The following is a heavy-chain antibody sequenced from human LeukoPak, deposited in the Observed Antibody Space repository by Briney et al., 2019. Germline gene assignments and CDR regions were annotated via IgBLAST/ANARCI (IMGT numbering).Heavy chain of an antibody. Sequence: GGSLRLSCAASGFTVSSNYMSWVRQAPGKGLEWVSVIYSGGSTYYADSVKGRFTISRDNSKNTLYLQTNRLRAEDTAVYYCARDTGVGATYFDYWGQGTLVTVSS. D-gene: IGHD1-26*01. J-gene: IGHJ4*02. CDR3: ARDTGVGATYFDY. V-gene: IGHV3-66*01. CDR1: GFTVSSNY. CDR2: IYSGGST.